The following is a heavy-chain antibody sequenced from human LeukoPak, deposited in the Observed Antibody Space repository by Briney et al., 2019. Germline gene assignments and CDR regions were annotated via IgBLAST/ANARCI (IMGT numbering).Heavy chain of an antibody. CDR3: ARDLHGGYYYYYMDV. Sequence: PGGSLRLSCAASGFTVSSNYMSWVRQAPGKGLEWVSVIYSGGSTYYADSVKGRFTISRDNSKNTLYLQMNSLRAEDTAVYYCARDLHGGYYYYYMDVWGKGTTVTVSS. CDR2: IYSGGST. CDR1: GFTVSSNY. D-gene: IGHD3-10*01. V-gene: IGHV3-53*01. J-gene: IGHJ6*03.